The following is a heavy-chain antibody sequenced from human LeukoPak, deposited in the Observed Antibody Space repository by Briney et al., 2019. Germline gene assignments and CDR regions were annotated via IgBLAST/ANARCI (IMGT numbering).Heavy chain of an antibody. V-gene: IGHV4-59*12. CDR1: GGSISSYY. CDR3: ARDKGANIS. CDR2: IYYSGST. Sequence: SETLSLTCTVSGGSISSYYWSWIRQPPGKGLEWIGYIYYSGSTNYNPSLKSRVTISVDTSKNQFSLKLSSVTAADTAVYYCARDKGANISWGQGTLVTVSS. J-gene: IGHJ4*02. D-gene: IGHD1-14*01.